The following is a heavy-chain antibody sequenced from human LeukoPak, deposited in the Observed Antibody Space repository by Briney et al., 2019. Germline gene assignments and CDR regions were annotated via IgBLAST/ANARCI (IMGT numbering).Heavy chain of an antibody. D-gene: IGHD2/OR15-2a*01. CDR1: GFTFSDYY. V-gene: IGHV3-53*01. CDR2: IYSGGST. J-gene: IGHJ4*02. Sequence: GGSLRLSCAASGFTFSDYYMSWIRQAPGKGLEWVSVIYSGGSTNYADSVKGRFTISRDNSKNTLYLQMNSLRAEDTAVYYCASSITLGPFDYWGQGTLVTVSS. CDR3: ASSITLGPFDY.